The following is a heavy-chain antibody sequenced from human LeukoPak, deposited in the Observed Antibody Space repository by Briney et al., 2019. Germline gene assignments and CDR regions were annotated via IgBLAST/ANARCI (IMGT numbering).Heavy chain of an antibody. CDR3: ASIRTMVREGGYSAFDI. D-gene: IGHD3-10*01. Sequence: PVKVSCKASGGTFSSYAISWVRQAPGQGLEWMGGIIPIFGTANYAQKFQGRVTITADESTSTAYMELSSLRSEDTAVYYCASIRTMVREGGYSAFDIWGQGTMVTVSS. CDR1: GGTFSSYA. CDR2: IIPIFGTA. V-gene: IGHV1-69*13. J-gene: IGHJ3*02.